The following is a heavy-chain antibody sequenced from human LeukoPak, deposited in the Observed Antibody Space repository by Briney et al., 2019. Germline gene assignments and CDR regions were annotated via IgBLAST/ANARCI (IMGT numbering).Heavy chain of an antibody. Sequence: SETLSLTCAVYGGSFSGYYWSWIRQPPGKGLEWIGEINHSGSTNYNPSLKCRVTISVDTSKNQFSLKLSSVTAADTAVYYCARSSTSYSGSYYYGMDVWGQGTTVTVSS. CDR1: GGSFSGYY. D-gene: IGHD1-26*01. J-gene: IGHJ6*02. V-gene: IGHV4-34*01. CDR2: INHSGST. CDR3: ARSSTSYSGSYYYGMDV.